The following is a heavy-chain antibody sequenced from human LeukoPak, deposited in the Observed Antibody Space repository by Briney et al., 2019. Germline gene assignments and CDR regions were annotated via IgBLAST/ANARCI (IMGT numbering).Heavy chain of an antibody. J-gene: IGHJ6*03. CDR2: IIPIFGTA. CDR1: GYTFTSYY. CDR3: ARAFGSSSEPYYYYMDV. D-gene: IGHD6-6*01. V-gene: IGHV1-69*06. Sequence: GASVTVSCTASGYTFTSYYMHWVRQAPGQGLEWMGGIIPIFGTANYAQKFQGRVTITADKSTSTAHMELSSLRSEDTAVYYCARAFGSSSEPYYYYMDVWGKGTTVTVSS.